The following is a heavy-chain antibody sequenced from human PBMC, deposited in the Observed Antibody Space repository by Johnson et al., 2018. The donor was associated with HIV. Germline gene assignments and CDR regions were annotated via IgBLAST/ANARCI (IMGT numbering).Heavy chain of an antibody. Sequence: QVQLVESGGGVVQPGRSLRLSCAASGFTFSSYGMHWVRQAPGKGLEWVAVIWYDGRNKYYTDSVKGRFTISRDNSKNTLYLQMNSLRPDDSAVYYCARDRWLGDVFEIWGQGTMVTVSS. CDR1: GFTFSSYG. CDR3: ARDRWLGDVFEI. CDR2: IWYDGRNK. D-gene: IGHD6-19*01. J-gene: IGHJ3*02. V-gene: IGHV3-30*19.